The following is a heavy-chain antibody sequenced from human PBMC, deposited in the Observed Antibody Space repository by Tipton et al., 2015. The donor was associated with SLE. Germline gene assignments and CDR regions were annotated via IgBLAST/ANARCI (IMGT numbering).Heavy chain of an antibody. CDR3: ARGEELNGPYDY. CDR1: GGSISSSSYY. CDR2: IYYSGST. J-gene: IGHJ4*02. Sequence: LRLSCTVSGGSISSSSYYWGWIRQPPGKGLEWIGSIYYSGSTYYNPSLKSRVTISVDTSKNQFSLKLNSVTAADTAVYYCARGEELNGPYDYWGQGTLVTVSS. V-gene: IGHV4-39*01. D-gene: IGHD2-8*01.